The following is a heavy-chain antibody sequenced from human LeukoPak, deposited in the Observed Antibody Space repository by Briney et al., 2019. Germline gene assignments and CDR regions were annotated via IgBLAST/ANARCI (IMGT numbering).Heavy chain of an antibody. CDR3: ARELPRLAAAGTFDP. V-gene: IGHV3-48*03. J-gene: IGHJ5*02. CDR1: GFTFSSYE. D-gene: IGHD6-13*01. CDR2: ISSSGRII. Sequence: GGSLRLSCAASGFTFSSYEMNWVRQAPGKGLEWVSYISSSGRIIYYADSVKGRFTISRDSAKNSLYLQKNSLRAEGTALYYCARELPRLAAAGTFDPWGQGTLVTVSS.